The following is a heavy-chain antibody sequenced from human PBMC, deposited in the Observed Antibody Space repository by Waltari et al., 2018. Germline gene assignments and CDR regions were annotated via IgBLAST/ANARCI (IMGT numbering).Heavy chain of an antibody. CDR2: VHYSGTT. Sequence: QVQLQESGPGLVKPSETVSLTCTVSGVFISSYYWSWIRQSPGKGLEWIGHVHYSGTTKYNASLRGRVSISVDMSKNQLSLELNSVTAADTAVDYCARDVGDTGLNWFDPWGQGTLVTVSS. CDR1: GVFISSYY. CDR3: ARDVGDTGLNWFDP. J-gene: IGHJ5*02. V-gene: IGHV4-59*01. D-gene: IGHD1-26*01.